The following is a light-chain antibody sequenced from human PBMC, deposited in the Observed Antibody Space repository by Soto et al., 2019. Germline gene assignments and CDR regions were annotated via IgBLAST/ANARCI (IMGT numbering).Light chain of an antibody. CDR3: HQSFNSPWT. J-gene: IGKJ1*01. V-gene: IGKV1-39*01. CDR2: AAS. Sequence: DTQMTQSPSSLSASVGDRVTITCRTSQTISRYLNWYQQKPGKAPKLLIYAASNLQSGVPSRFSGSGSGTDFTLTISSLQPEDFATYYCHQSFNSPWTFGQGITVDTK. CDR1: QTISRY.